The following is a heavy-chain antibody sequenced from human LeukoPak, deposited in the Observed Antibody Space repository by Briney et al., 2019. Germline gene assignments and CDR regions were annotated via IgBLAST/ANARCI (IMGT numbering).Heavy chain of an antibody. CDR3: ARGSPEYCSSTSCYFKAAYYYMDV. D-gene: IGHD2-2*01. CDR2: INPSGSST. V-gene: IGHV1-2*02. CDR1: GYAFTRHY. J-gene: IGHJ6*03. Sequence: GASVKVSCKASGYAFTRHYMHWVRQAPGQGLEWMGLINPSGSSTIYAQKFQGRVTMTRDTYISTAYMELSRLRSDDTAVYYCARGSPEYCSSTSCYFKAAYYYMDVWGKGTTVTVSS.